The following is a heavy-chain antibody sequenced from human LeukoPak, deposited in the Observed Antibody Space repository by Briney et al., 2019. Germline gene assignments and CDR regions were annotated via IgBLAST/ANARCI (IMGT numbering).Heavy chain of an antibody. V-gene: IGHV3-11*01. CDR1: GFTFSDYY. Sequence: GGSLRLSCAASGFTFSDYYMSWIRQAPAKGLEWVSYISSSGSTIYYADSVKGRFTISRDNAKNSLYLQMNSLRAEDTAVYYCARSVPAAIQDGWFDPWGQGTLVTVSS. CDR3: ARSVPAAIQDGWFDP. J-gene: IGHJ5*02. D-gene: IGHD2-2*02. CDR2: ISSSGSTI.